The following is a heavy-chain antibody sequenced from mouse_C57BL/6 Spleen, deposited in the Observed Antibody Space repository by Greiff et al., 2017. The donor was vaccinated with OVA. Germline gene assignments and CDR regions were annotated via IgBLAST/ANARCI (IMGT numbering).Heavy chain of an antibody. Sequence: VQLQQSGPELVKPGASVKISCKASGYTFTDYYMNWVKQSHGKSLEWIGDINPNNGGTSYNQKFKGKATLTVDKSSSTAYMELRSLTSEDSAVYYCARRGGGDYFDYWGQGTTLTVSS. CDR1: GYTFTDYY. CDR3: ARRGGGDYFDY. J-gene: IGHJ2*01. V-gene: IGHV1-26*01. CDR2: INPNNGGT.